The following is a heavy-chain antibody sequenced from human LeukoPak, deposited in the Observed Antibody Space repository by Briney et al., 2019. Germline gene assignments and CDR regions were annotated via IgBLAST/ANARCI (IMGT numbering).Heavy chain of an antibody. V-gene: IGHV4-59*08. J-gene: IGHJ4*02. CDR3: AKYGNSGWVIDN. CDR2: IYYTGGT. D-gene: IGHD6-19*01. CDR1: GGSIGSNY. Sequence: SETLSLTCTVSGGSIGSNYWTWIRQPPGKGLECIGYIYYTGGTNYNPSLKSRVTISVDTSKNQFSLRLSSVTAADTAVYFCAKYGNSGWVIDNWGQGTLVTVSS.